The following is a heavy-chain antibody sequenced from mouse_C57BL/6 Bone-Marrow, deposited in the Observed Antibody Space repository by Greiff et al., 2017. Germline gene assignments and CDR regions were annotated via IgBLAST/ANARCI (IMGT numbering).Heavy chain of an antibody. V-gene: IGHV5-2*01. D-gene: IGHD4-1*01. CDR3: ARHLNWEGDYYAMDY. Sequence: EVMLVESGGGLVQPGESLKLSCESNEYEFPSHDMSWVRKTPEKRLELVAAINSDGGSTYYPDTMERRFIISRDNTKKTLYLQMSSLRSEDTALYYCARHLNWEGDYYAMDYWGQGTSVTVSS. CDR1: EYEFPSHD. CDR2: INSDGGST. J-gene: IGHJ4*01.